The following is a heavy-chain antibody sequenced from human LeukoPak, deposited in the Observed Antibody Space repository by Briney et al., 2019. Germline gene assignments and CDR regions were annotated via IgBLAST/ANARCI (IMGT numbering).Heavy chain of an antibody. J-gene: IGHJ6*03. CDR3: ARQAYYYYMDV. CDR1: GGSISSSSYY. Sequence: ETLSLTCTVSGGSISSSSYYWGWIRQPPGKGLEWIGRIYYSGSTYYNPSLKSRVTISVDTSKNQFSLKLSSVTAADTAVYYCARQAYYYYMDVWGKGTTVTVSS. CDR2: IYYSGST. V-gene: IGHV4-39*01.